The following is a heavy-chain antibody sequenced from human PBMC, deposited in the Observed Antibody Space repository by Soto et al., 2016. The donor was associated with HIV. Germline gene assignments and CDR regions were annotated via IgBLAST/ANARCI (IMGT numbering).Heavy chain of an antibody. D-gene: IGHD5-18*01. CDR2: ISVYNGNT. CDR1: GGTFNNYG. CDR3: ARGREDTAILDY. Sequence: QVQLVQSGAELKKPGSSVKVSCTASGGTFNNYGLNWVRQAPGQGLEWIGWISVYNGNTDYSPKLQGRVTMTTDTSTTTAYMELRSLRSDDTAVYFCARGREDTAILDYWGQGTLVTVSS. V-gene: IGHV1-18*01. J-gene: IGHJ4*02.